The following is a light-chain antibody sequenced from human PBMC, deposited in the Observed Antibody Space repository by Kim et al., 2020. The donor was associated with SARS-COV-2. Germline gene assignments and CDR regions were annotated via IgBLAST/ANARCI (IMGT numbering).Light chain of an antibody. CDR3: NSRYSSGNRGVV. CDR1: SRASYY. V-gene: IGLV3-19*01. J-gene: IGLJ2*01. Sequence: GQPLMTRCQADSRASYYASWYQQRPGQAPVLVIYCKNNRPSGIPGRFSGSSAGNTAFLTNTGAPAEDEADYCCNSRYSSGNRGVVFGGGTQLTVL. CDR2: CKN.